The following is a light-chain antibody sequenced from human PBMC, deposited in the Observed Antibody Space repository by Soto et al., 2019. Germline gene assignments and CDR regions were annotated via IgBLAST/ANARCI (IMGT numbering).Light chain of an antibody. CDR1: HSISSW. CDR3: QHQNTH. Sequence: DTPMTQSPSTLSASVGDRVTITCRASHSISSWLAWYQQKAGKAPKLLIYDASTLENGVPSRFSGSGSGTEFPLTISSLQPDDFATYYCQHQNTHFGPGTKVDI. CDR2: DAS. V-gene: IGKV1-5*01. J-gene: IGKJ3*01.